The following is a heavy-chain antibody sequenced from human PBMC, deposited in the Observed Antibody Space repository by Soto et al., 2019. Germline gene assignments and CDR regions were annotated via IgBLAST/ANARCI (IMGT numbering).Heavy chain of an antibody. D-gene: IGHD6-6*01. CDR1: GYTFTGYY. Sequence: ASVKVSCKASGYTFTGYYMHWVRQAPGQGLEWMGWINPNSGGTNYAQKFQGRVTMTRDTSISTAYMELSRLRSDDTAVYYCATTYSSSSSTWYYYGMDVWGQGTTVTVSS. CDR3: ATTYSSSSSTWYYYGMDV. J-gene: IGHJ6*02. V-gene: IGHV1-2*02. CDR2: INPNSGGT.